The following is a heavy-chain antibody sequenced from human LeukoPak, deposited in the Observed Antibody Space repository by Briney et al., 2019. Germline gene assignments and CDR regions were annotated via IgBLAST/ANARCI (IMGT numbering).Heavy chain of an antibody. J-gene: IGHJ5*02. Sequence: ASVKVSCKASGYTFTSYDINWVRQATGQGLEWMGWMNPNSGNTGYAQKFQGRVTMTRNTSISTAYMELSSLRSEDTAVYYCARVESVAGTGWFGPWGQGTLVTVSS. D-gene: IGHD6-19*01. CDR1: GYTFTSYD. V-gene: IGHV1-8*01. CDR2: MNPNSGNT. CDR3: ARVESVAGTGWFGP.